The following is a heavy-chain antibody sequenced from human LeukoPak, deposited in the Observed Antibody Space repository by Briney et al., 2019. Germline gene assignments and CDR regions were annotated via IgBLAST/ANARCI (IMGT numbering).Heavy chain of an antibody. Sequence: SQTLSLTCAISGDSVSSNSAAWNWIRQSPSRGLEWLGRTYYRSKWYNDYAVSVKSRITINPDTSKNQFSLQLNSVTPEDTAVYYCARDRSGWLRFTTTRYNWFDPWGQGTLVTVSS. CDR2: TYYRSKWYN. J-gene: IGHJ5*02. CDR1: GDSVSSNSAA. D-gene: IGHD5-12*01. CDR3: ARDRSGWLRFTTTRYNWFDP. V-gene: IGHV6-1*01.